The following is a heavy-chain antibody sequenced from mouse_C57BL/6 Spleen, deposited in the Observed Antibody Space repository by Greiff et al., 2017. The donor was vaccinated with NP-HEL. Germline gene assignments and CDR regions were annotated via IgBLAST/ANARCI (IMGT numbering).Heavy chain of an antibody. D-gene: IGHD1-1*01. Sequence: QVQLQQSGAELVKPGASVKLSCKASGYTFTSYWMHWVKQRPGQGLEWIGMIHPNSGSTNYNEKFKSKATLTVDKSSSTAYMQLSSLTSEDSAVYYCARGNWDGSSPFDYWGQGTTLTVSS. CDR3: ARGNWDGSSPFDY. CDR1: GYTFTSYW. CDR2: IHPNSGST. V-gene: IGHV1-64*01. J-gene: IGHJ2*01.